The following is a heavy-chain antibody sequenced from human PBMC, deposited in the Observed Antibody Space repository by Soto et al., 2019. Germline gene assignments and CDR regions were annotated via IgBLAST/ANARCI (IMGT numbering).Heavy chain of an antibody. V-gene: IGHV1-18*01. CDR2: ISPYNGNT. Sequence: QVQLVQSGAEVKKPGASVKVSCKASGYIFDSYGISWVRQAPGQGLEWMGWISPYNGNTNYAQKIQGRGTMTTDTSTRTAYMELSSLRSDDTAVYYCARDQAKSVTDYYHYYGMDVWGQGTTVTVSS. D-gene: IGHD2-21*02. CDR3: ARDQAKSVTDYYHYYGMDV. CDR1: GYIFDSYG. J-gene: IGHJ6*02.